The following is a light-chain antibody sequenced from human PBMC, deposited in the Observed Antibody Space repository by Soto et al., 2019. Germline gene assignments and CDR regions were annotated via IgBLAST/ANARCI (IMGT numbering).Light chain of an antibody. Sequence: QSALTQPRSVSGSPGQSVTISCTGTSSDVGNYNYVSWYQQHPGKAPKLMIYDVSKRPSGVPDRFSGSKSGNTASLTISGLQAEDEADYYCCSYAGSYTFHVFGTGTKLTVL. CDR1: SSDVGNYNY. V-gene: IGLV2-11*01. J-gene: IGLJ1*01. CDR3: CSYAGSYTFHV. CDR2: DVS.